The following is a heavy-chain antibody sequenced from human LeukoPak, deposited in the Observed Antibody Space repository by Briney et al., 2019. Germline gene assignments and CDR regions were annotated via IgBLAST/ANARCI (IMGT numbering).Heavy chain of an antibody. Sequence: SETLSLTCAVYGGSFSGYYWSWIRQPPGKGLEWIGEINHSGSTNYNPSLKSRATISVDRSKNQFSLMLKSVTAADTAVYYCARAVGSSESNWFDPWGQGTQATVSS. CDR2: INHSGST. CDR1: GGSFSGYY. J-gene: IGHJ5*02. D-gene: IGHD1-26*01. CDR3: ARAVGSSESNWFDP. V-gene: IGHV4-34*01.